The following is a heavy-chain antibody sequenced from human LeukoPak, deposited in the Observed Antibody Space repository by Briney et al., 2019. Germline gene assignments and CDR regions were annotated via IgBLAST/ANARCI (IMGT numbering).Heavy chain of an antibody. D-gene: IGHD6-13*01. CDR1: GFSVSNNY. CDR3: ARDIEAAAGYGFDY. J-gene: IGHJ4*02. CDR2: IYSGGTT. Sequence: GSLRLSCAASGFSVSNNYMSWVRQAPGKGLEWISVIYSGGTTYYADSVRGRFTISRDNSKNTLYLQMNSLRAEDTAVYYCARDIEAAAGYGFDYWGQGTLVIVSS. V-gene: IGHV3-53*01.